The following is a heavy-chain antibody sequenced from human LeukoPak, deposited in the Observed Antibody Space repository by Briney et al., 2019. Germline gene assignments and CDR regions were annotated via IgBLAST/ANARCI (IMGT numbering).Heavy chain of an antibody. Sequence: ASVRVSCKASGYTFTSFGISWVRQAPGQGLEWMGWISAYNGNTNYAQKLQGRVTMTTDTATSTAYMELRSLRSDDTAVYYCARRQIAMVRGVISWDYWGQGTLVTVSS. J-gene: IGHJ4*02. CDR3: ARRQIAMVRGVISWDY. D-gene: IGHD3-10*01. CDR2: ISAYNGNT. V-gene: IGHV1-18*01. CDR1: GYTFTSFG.